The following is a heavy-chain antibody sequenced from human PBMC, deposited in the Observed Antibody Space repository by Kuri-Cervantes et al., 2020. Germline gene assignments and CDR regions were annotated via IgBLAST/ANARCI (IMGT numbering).Heavy chain of an antibody. CDR3: ARIAVSYDYVWGSYRPAYYFDY. CDR2: IDWDDDK. CDR1: GFSLSTSGMC. D-gene: IGHD3-16*02. V-gene: IGHV2-70*11. J-gene: IGHJ4*02. Sequence: SGPTLVKPTQTLTLTCTFSGFSLSTSGMCVSWIRQPPGKALEWLARIDWDDDKYYSTSLKTRLTISKDTSKNQVVLTMTNMDPVDTATYYCARIAVSYDYVWGSYRPAYYFDYWGQGTLVTVSS.